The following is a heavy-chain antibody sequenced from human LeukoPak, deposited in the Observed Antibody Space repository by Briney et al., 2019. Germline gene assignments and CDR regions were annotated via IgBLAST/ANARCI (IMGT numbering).Heavy chain of an antibody. D-gene: IGHD1-14*01. CDR2: IIPIFGTA. CDR1: GGTFSSYA. J-gene: IGHJ6*02. CDR3: ASFPFRYHGTHYYSGIDL. V-gene: IGHV1-69*01. Sequence: ASVKVSFKASGGTFSSYAISWLRQAPGQGLEWMGGIIPIFGTANYAQKFQGRVTITADESTSTAYMELSSLRSEDTAVYYCASFPFRYHGTHYYSGIDLWGQGTTVTVPS.